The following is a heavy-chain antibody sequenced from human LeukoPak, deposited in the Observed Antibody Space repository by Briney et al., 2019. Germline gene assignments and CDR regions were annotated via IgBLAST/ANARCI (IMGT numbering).Heavy chain of an antibody. CDR3: ARGRGYSYGWFDY. CDR1: GGSFSGYY. Sequence: PSETLSLTCAVYGGSFSGYYWSWIRQPPGKGLEWIGEINHSESTNYNPSLKSRVTISVDTSKNQFSLKLSSVTAADTAVYYCARGRGYSYGWFDYWGQGTLATVSS. CDR2: INHSEST. J-gene: IGHJ4*02. V-gene: IGHV4-34*01. D-gene: IGHD5-18*01.